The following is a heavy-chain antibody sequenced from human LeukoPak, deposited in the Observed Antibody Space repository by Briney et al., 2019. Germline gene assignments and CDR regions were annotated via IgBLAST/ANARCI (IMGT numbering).Heavy chain of an antibody. CDR2: IYHSGST. V-gene: IGHV4-30-2*01. D-gene: IGHD2-2*01. Sequence: SQTLSLTCAVCGGSISSGGYSWSGIRQPPGKGLEWIGYIYHSGSTYYNPSLKSRVTISVDRSKSQFSLKLSSVTAADTVVYYCARLGYCSSTSCYGGWFDPWGQGTLVTVSS. J-gene: IGHJ5*01. CDR3: ARLGYCSSTSCYGGWFDP. CDR1: GGSISSGGYS.